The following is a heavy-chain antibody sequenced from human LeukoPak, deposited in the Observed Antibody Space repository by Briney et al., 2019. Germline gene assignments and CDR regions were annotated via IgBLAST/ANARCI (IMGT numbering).Heavy chain of an antibody. CDR2: ISSSSSTI. CDR1: GFTFSSYS. D-gene: IGHD6-19*01. V-gene: IGHV3-48*01. Sequence: GGSLRLSCAASGFTFSSYSMNWVRQAPGKGLERVSYISSSSSTIYYADSVKGRFTISRDNAKNSLYLQMNSLRAEDTAVYYCARENVAGTDYYYGMDVRGQGTTVTVSS. J-gene: IGHJ6*02. CDR3: ARENVAGTDYYYGMDV.